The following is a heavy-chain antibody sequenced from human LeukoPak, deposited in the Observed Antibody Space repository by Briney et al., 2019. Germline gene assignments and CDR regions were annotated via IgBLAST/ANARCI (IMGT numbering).Heavy chain of an antibody. J-gene: IGHJ6*03. CDR2: IKQDGSEK. V-gene: IGHV3-7*01. Sequence: GGSLRLSCAASGFTFSSYWMSWARQAPGKGLEWVANIKQDGSEKYYVDSVKGRFTISRDNAKNSLYLQMNSLRAEDTAVYYCARDDNLRFLEWPSNYYMDVWGKGTTVTVSS. D-gene: IGHD3-3*01. CDR1: GFTFSSYW. CDR3: ARDDNLRFLEWPSNYYMDV.